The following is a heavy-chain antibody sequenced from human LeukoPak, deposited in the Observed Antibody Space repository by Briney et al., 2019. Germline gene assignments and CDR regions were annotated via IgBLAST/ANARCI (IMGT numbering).Heavy chain of an antibody. Sequence: PSETLSLTCTVSGGSISSSSYYWGWIRQPPGKGLEWIGSIYYSGSTYYNPSLKSRVTISVDTSKNQFSLKLSSVTAADTAVYYCARHHLLLQFPNWFDPWGQGTLVTVSS. J-gene: IGHJ5*02. CDR3: ARHHLLLQFPNWFDP. CDR1: GGSISSSSYY. CDR2: IYYSGST. D-gene: IGHD3-10*01. V-gene: IGHV4-39*01.